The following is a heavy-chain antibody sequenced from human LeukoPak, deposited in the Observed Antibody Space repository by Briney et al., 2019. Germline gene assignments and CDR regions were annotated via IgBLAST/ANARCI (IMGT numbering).Heavy chain of an antibody. CDR1: GGSISSYY. D-gene: IGHD6-19*01. Sequence: PSETLSLTCTVSGGSISSYYWSWIRQPPGKGLGWVGYIYFCGSTNTNTSFKSRVPLSVDPSKNQFSLKLRSVSAAHPAVIYCTRIRPKRAGAGHFDYWGQGTLVTVSS. V-gene: IGHV4-59*01. CDR3: TRIRPKRAGAGHFDY. CDR2: IYFCGST. J-gene: IGHJ4*02.